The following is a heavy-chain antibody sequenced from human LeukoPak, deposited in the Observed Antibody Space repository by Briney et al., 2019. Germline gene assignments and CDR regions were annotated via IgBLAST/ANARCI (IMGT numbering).Heavy chain of an antibody. Sequence: SETLSLTCTVSSGSISSYYWNWIRQPAGKGLEWIGRVYSSGSTNYNPSLKSRVTMAVDRSKNQFSLRLSSVPAADTAVYYCAREDTSRYYLGFAYWGQGTLVTVSS. CDR1: SGSISSYY. D-gene: IGHD3-22*01. CDR3: AREDTSRYYLGFAY. CDR2: VYSSGST. V-gene: IGHV4-4*07. J-gene: IGHJ4*02.